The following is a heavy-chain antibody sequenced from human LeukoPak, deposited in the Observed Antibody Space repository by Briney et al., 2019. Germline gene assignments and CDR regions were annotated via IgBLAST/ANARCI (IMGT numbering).Heavy chain of an antibody. CDR3: ATALVDGYKEFGY. CDR2: ISAYNGNT. CDR1: GYTFTTFG. J-gene: IGHJ4*02. V-gene: IGHV1-18*01. D-gene: IGHD5-24*01. Sequence: ASVKVSCKSSGYTFTTFGINLVRQAPGQGLEWMGWISAYNGNTNYAQKLQGRVTMTTDTSTSTAYMELRSLRSDDTAVYYCATALVDGYKEFGYWGQGTLVTVSS.